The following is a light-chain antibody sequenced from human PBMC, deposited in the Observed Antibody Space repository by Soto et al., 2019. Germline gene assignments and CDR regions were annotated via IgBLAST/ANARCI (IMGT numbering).Light chain of an antibody. Sequence: DIQMTQSPSTLSASVGDRVTITCRASQSISSWLAWYQQKPGKAPKLLIYQASSLKSGVPSRFSGSGSATEFTLTISSLQPDDFGTYYCEDYSSSSGLTFGGGTKVDIK. V-gene: IGKV1-5*03. CDR2: QAS. CDR1: QSISSW. CDR3: EDYSSSSGLT. J-gene: IGKJ4*01.